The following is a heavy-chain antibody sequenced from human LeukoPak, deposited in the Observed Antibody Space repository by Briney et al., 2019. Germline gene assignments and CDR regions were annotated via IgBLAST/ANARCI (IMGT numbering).Heavy chain of an antibody. D-gene: IGHD1-1*01. CDR3: ARGANWNDAFDI. CDR1: GGTFSSYA. Sequence: ASVTVSCKASGGTFSSYAISWVRQAPGQGLEWMGGIIPIFGTANYAQKFQGRVTITADESTSTAYMELSSLRSEDTAVYYCARGANWNDAFDIWGQGTMVTVSS. J-gene: IGHJ3*02. V-gene: IGHV1-69*13. CDR2: IIPIFGTA.